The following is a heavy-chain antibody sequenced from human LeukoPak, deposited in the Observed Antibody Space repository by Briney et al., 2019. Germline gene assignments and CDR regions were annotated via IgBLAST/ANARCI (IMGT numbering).Heavy chain of an antibody. V-gene: IGHV5-51*01. CDR2: IYPGDSET. CDR3: ARRIAVSATFDY. D-gene: IGHD6-13*01. Sequence: HGESLKISCKGPGYSFTSYWIAWVRQMPGKGLEWMGIIYPGDSETRYSPSFQGQVTISADKSISTAYLQWSSLKASDTAMYYCARRIAVSATFDYWGQGTLVTVSS. J-gene: IGHJ4*02. CDR1: GYSFTSYW.